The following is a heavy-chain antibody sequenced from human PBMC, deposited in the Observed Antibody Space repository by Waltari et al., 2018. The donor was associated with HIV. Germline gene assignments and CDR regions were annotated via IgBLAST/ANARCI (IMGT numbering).Heavy chain of an antibody. CDR2: FYLSGST. V-gene: IGHV4-38-2*02. D-gene: IGHD5-12*01. J-gene: IGHJ4*02. CDR1: GYSISSGYY. CDR3: AREVYSGYDRGIDY. Sequence: QVQLQESGPGLVKPSETLSLTCAVSGYSISSGYYWGWIRQPPGKGLEWLGSFYLSGSTYYNPSLKSRVTISVDTSKNQFSLKLSSVIAADTAVYYCAREVYSGYDRGIDYWGQGTLVTVSS.